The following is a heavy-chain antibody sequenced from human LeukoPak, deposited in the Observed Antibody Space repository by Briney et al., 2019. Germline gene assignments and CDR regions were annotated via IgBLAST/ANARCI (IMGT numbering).Heavy chain of an antibody. CDR1: GFTFSSYW. Sequence: GGSLRLSXAASGFTFSSYWMSWVRQAPGKGLEWVANIKQNGSEKYYVDSVKGRFTISRDNAKNSLYLQMNSLRAEDTAVYYCARDFSVERWLQLGPWAFDIWGQGTMVTVSS. J-gene: IGHJ3*02. V-gene: IGHV3-7*01. CDR2: IKQNGSEK. D-gene: IGHD5-24*01. CDR3: ARDFSVERWLQLGPWAFDI.